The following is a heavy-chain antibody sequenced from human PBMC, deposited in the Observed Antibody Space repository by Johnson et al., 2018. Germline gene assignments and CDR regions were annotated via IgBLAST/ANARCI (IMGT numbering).Heavy chain of an antibody. CDR1: GFTFSSYG. D-gene: IGHD3-16*01. CDR2: IWYDGSNK. J-gene: IGHJ3*02. CDR3: ARDPALGGGDAFDI. V-gene: IGHV3-33*01. Sequence: QVQLGESGGGVVEPGRSLRLSCAASGFTFSSYGMHWVRQAPGKGLEWVAIIWYDGSNKYYADSGKGGFTISRDNSKNTLYLQMNSLRAEDTAVYYCARDPALGGGDAFDIWGQGTMVTVSS.